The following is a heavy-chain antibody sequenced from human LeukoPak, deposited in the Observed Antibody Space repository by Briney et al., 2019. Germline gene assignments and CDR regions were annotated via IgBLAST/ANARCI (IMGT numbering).Heavy chain of an antibody. D-gene: IGHD4-17*01. Sequence: PSETLSLTCTVSGGSISSYYWSWIRQPPGKGLEWIGYIYYSGSTNYNPSLKSRVTISVDTSKNQFSLKLSSVTAADTAVYYCAGFTTVRALFDYWGQGTLVTVSS. CDR3: AGFTTVRALFDY. V-gene: IGHV4-59*01. CDR1: GGSISSYY. CDR2: IYYSGST. J-gene: IGHJ4*02.